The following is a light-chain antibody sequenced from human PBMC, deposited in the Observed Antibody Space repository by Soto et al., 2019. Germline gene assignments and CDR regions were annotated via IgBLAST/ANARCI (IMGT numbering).Light chain of an antibody. V-gene: IGKV1-5*03. J-gene: IGKJ1*01. CDR3: QQYNTYSRT. CDR2: KAS. CDR1: QSISTS. Sequence: DIQMTQSPSTLSASVGDRVTVTCRASQSISTSLAWYQQKPGKAPKLLIYKASSLESGVPSRFSGSVSGTGFTLTISSLQPDDFATYYCQQYNTYSRTFGQGTKVEIK.